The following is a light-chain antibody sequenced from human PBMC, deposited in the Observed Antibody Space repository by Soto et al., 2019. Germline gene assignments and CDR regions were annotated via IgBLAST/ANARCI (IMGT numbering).Light chain of an antibody. CDR3: QQYGSSPPT. CDR2: GAS. J-gene: IGKJ1*01. Sequence: EIVLTQSPGTLALSPGERATLSCRASQSVSTNNLAWYQRKPGQAPRLLIYGASSRATDIPARVIGSGSGTDFTLTITRLEPEDFTVYYCQQYGSSPPTFGQGTKVEIK. V-gene: IGKV3-20*01. CDR1: QSVSTNN.